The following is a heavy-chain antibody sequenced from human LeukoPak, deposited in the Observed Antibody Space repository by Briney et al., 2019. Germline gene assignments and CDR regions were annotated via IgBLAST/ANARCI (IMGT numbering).Heavy chain of an antibody. Sequence: GGSLRLSCAASGFTFSSYAMHWVRQAPGKGLEWVAVISYDGSNKYYADSVKGRFTISRDNSKNTLYLQMNSLRAEDTAVYYCARDISSSSIPSSLDYWGQGTLVTVSS. CDR1: GFTFSSYA. CDR3: ARDISSSSIPSSLDY. V-gene: IGHV3-30-3*01. D-gene: IGHD6-6*01. CDR2: ISYDGSNK. J-gene: IGHJ4*02.